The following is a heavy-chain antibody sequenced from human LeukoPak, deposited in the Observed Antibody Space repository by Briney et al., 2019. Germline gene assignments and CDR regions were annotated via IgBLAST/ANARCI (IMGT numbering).Heavy chain of an antibody. CDR1: GGSISSSNW. D-gene: IGHD6-13*01. J-gene: IGHJ5*02. Sequence: PSGTLSLTCAVSGGSISSSNWWSWVRQPPGKGLEWIGEIYHSGSTNYNPSLKSRVTISVDKSKNQFSLKLSSVTAADTAVYYCARVVAAARGWFDPWGQGTLVTVSS. CDR3: ARVVAAARGWFDP. CDR2: IYHSGST. V-gene: IGHV4-4*02.